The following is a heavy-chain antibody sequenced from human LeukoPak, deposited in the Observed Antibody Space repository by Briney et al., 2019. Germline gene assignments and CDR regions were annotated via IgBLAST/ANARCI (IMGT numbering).Heavy chain of an antibody. CDR3: ARDSAWLFGSPPDV. CDR2: ISSSSTYI. Sequence: GGSLRLSCAASGFTFTRYSMNWVRQAPGKGREGVSSISSSSTYIYYADSVKGRFTISRHNAKNSLYLQVNILIAKDRSVYYCARDSAWLFGSPPDVWGKGTTVTVSS. CDR1: GFTFTRYS. J-gene: IGHJ6*04. D-gene: IGHD3-9*01. V-gene: IGHV3-21*01.